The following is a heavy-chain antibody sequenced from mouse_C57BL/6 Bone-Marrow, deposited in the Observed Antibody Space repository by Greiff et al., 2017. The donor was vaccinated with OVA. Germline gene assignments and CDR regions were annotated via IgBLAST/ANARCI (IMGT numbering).Heavy chain of an antibody. CDR3: ARLLRPLYYYAMDY. V-gene: IGHV1-82*01. D-gene: IGHD1-2*01. Sequence: QVQLQQSGPELVKPGASVKISCKASGYAFSSSWMNWVKQRPGKGLEWIGRIYPGDGDTNYNGKFKGKATLTADKSSSTAYMQLSSLTSEDSAVYFCARLLRPLYYYAMDYWGQGTSVTVSS. CDR2: IYPGDGDT. J-gene: IGHJ4*01. CDR1: GYAFSSSW.